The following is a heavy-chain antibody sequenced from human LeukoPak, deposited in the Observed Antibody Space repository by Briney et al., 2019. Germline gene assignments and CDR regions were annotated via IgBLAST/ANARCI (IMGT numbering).Heavy chain of an antibody. CDR3: ARDGSYYDFDF. V-gene: IGHV1-46*01. J-gene: IGHJ4*02. CDR2: IVSSGGDT. Sequence: EASVKVSCTASGNTFIDYYIHWIRQAPGQGLEWMGRIVSSGGDTIYAQKFQGRVALTRDTSTSTVYMDLSSLRSEDTAVYFCARDGSYYDFDFWGQGTLVTVSS. D-gene: IGHD3-10*01. CDR1: GNTFIDYY.